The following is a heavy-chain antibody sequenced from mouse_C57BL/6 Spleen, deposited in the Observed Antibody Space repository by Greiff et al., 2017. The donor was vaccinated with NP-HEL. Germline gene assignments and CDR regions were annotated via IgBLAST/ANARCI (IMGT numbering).Heavy chain of an antibody. CDR3: ARGGSSGLPFAY. J-gene: IGHJ3*01. Sequence: EVQVVESGGGLVQPGGSLKLSCAASGFTFSDYYMYWVRQTPEKRLEWVAYISNGGGSTYYPDTVKGRFTISRDNAKNTLYLQMSRLKSEDTAMYYCARGGSSGLPFAYWGQGTLVTVSA. D-gene: IGHD3-2*02. V-gene: IGHV5-12*01. CDR2: ISNGGGST. CDR1: GFTFSDYY.